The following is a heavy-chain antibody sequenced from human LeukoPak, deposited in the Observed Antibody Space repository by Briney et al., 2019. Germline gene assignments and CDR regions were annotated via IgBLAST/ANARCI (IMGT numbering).Heavy chain of an antibody. Sequence: ASVKVSCKASGYTITGYYMHWVRQAPGQGLEWMGRINPNSGGTNSAQKFQGRITMTRDTPISTAYMELSGLRSDDTAVYYCTRVRIDYGGTPMDVWGQGTTVTVSS. CDR1: GYTITGYY. V-gene: IGHV1-2*06. CDR3: TRVRIDYGGTPMDV. J-gene: IGHJ6*02. D-gene: IGHD4-23*01. CDR2: INPNSGGT.